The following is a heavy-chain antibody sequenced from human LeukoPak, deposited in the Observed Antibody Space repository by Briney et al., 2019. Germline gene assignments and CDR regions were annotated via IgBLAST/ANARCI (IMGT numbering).Heavy chain of an antibody. D-gene: IGHD2-15*01. V-gene: IGHV1-2*02. Sequence: GASVKVSCKASAYTFTGYYLHWVRQAPGQGLEWMGWINPDSGGTNYAQNLQGRVTMTRETSITTAYIELSGLTSDDTAVYFCAREGDCRGGCCVFYDYWGQGTLVTVSS. J-gene: IGHJ4*02. CDR2: INPDSGGT. CDR3: AREGDCRGGCCVFYDY. CDR1: AYTFTGYY.